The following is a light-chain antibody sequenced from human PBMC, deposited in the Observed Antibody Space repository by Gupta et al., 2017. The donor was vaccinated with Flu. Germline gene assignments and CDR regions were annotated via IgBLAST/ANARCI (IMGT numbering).Light chain of an antibody. J-gene: IGLJ1*01. CDR1: NIGSKS. V-gene: IGLV3-21*03. Sequence: SYVLTQPPSVPVAPGKTATVTCGGNNIGSKSVHWYQQKPGQAPVLVVYDDSDRPSGIPERFSGSNSGNTATLTISRVEAGDEADYYCQIWDSSSDHWVFGTGTKVSVL. CDR3: QIWDSSSDHWV. CDR2: DDS.